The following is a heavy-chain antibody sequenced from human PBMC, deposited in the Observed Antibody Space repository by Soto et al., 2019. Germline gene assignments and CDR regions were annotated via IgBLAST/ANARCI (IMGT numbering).Heavy chain of an antibody. CDR1: GGSVSGGTYY. CDR3: ARDMCLRPSPWGMDV. D-gene: IGHD3-10*02. CDR2: VYYTGTT. J-gene: IGHJ6*02. V-gene: IGHV4-61*01. Sequence: SETLSLTCSVSGGSVSGGTYYWNWIRQPPGKGLEWVGSVYYTGTTNYSPSLKSRVTISMDTSYNQLSLRLTSVTAADTAVYFCARDMCLRPSPWGMDVWGQGTTVTVSS.